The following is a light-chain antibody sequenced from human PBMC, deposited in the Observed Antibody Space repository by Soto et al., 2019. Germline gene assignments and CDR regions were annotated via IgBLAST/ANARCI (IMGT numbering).Light chain of an antibody. CDR1: QSVSSSY. CDR3: QQYGSSRDSVYT. CDR2: GAS. Sequence: EIVLTQSPGTLSLSPGERATLSCRASQSVSSSYLAWYQQKPGQAPRLLIYGASSRATGIPDRFSGSGSGTDFTLTISRLEPEDFAVYYCQQYGSSRDSVYTVGQGTKLEIK. J-gene: IGKJ2*01. V-gene: IGKV3-20*01.